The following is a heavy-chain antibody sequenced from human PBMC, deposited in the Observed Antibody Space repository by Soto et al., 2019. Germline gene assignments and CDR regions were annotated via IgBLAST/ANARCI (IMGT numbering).Heavy chain of an antibody. Sequence: PSQTLSLTCAISGDSVSSNSAAWNCIRQSPSRGLEWLGRTYYRSKWYNDYAVSVKSRITINPDTSKNQFSLQLNSVTPEDTAVYYCARDRGFDYGSGSYSEGYYYGMDVWGQGTTVTVSS. D-gene: IGHD3-10*01. CDR2: TYYRSKWYN. CDR1: GDSVSSNSAA. V-gene: IGHV6-1*01. CDR3: ARDRGFDYGSGSYSEGYYYGMDV. J-gene: IGHJ6*02.